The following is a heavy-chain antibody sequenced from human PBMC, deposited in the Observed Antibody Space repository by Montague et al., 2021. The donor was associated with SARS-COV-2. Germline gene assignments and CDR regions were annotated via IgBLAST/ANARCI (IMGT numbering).Heavy chain of an antibody. CDR3: ARVPRNYDFWSGFYDVIDV. CDR1: GGSISSYY. Sequence: SETLSLTCTVSGGSISSYYWSWIRQPPGKGLEWIGYIYYSGSTNYNPSLKSRVTISVDTSKNQFSLKLSSVTAADAAVYYCARVPRNYDFWSGFYDVIDVWGQGTMVTVSS. CDR2: IYYSGST. V-gene: IGHV4-59*01. J-gene: IGHJ3*01. D-gene: IGHD3-3*01.